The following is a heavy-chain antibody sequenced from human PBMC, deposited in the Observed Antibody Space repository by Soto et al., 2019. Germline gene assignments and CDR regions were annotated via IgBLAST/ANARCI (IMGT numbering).Heavy chain of an antibody. CDR1: GVSFTNCY. J-gene: IGHJ4*01. CDR3: GREVITGSPTTEAAIY. CDR2: INHRGKT. V-gene: IGHV4-34*01. Sequence: QVQLQQWGAGLLKPSETLSLTCAVSGVSFTNCYWTWIRQAPGQGLEWIGEINHRGKTNYNPSLNGRLSMSVDTFRNQFSLRLTAVTAADTAIYYCGREVITGSPTTEAAIYWGHGSLVTVSS. D-gene: IGHD4-17*01.